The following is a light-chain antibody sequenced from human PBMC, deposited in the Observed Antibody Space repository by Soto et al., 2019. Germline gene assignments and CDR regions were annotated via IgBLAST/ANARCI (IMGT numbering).Light chain of an antibody. CDR2: SAS. Sequence: EIVMTQSPATLSVSPGERATLSCRASQSISTELAWYQQKPGQPPRLLIYSASTRATGVPARFTGSGSGSESTLTLSGLHSEDFAVYYCQQGHNWPLTFGQGTRLEI. V-gene: IGKV3-15*01. CDR3: QQGHNWPLT. J-gene: IGKJ2*01. CDR1: QSISTE.